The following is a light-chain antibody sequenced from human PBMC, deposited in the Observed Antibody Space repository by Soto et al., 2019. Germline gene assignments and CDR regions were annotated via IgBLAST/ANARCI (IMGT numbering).Light chain of an antibody. CDR1: QSVSSSY. J-gene: IGKJ5*01. V-gene: IGKV3-20*01. CDR3: QQYDYLIT. CDR2: GAS. Sequence: EIVLTQSPGTLSLSPGERATLSCRASQSVSSSYLAWYQQKPGQAPRLLISGASNRATGIPDRFSGSGSGTDFTLTISRLGPEDFAVYYCQQYDYLITFGQGTRLEIK.